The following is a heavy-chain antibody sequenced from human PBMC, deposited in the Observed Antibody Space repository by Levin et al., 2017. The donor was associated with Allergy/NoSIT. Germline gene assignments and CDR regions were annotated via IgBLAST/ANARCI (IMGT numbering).Heavy chain of an antibody. Sequence: SCAASGFTVSTIYMSWVRQAPGKGLEWVSVIYSGGNTYYADSVKGRFTISRDNSKNTLYLQMNRLRTEDTAVYFCARGGYSYGFTNAFDIWGQGTMVTVSS. CDR2: IYSGGNT. CDR1: GFTVSTIY. J-gene: IGHJ3*02. V-gene: IGHV3-66*02. D-gene: IGHD5-18*01. CDR3: ARGGYSYGFTNAFDI.